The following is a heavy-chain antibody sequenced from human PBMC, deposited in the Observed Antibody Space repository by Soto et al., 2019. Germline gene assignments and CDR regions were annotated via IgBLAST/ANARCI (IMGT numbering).Heavy chain of an antibody. CDR1: GYTFSGYG. V-gene: IGHV1-18*04. Sequence: ASVKVSCKGSGYTFSGYGITWVRQVPGQGLEWMGWRSAYNGNTNTAEKFQGRVTMTIDTATSTAYMDLRSLRSDDTAVYYCARDVRDGYRKGGGDYFDNWGQGTLVTVSS. CDR3: ARDVRDGYRKGGGDYFDN. J-gene: IGHJ4*02. CDR2: RSAYNGNT. D-gene: IGHD3-16*01.